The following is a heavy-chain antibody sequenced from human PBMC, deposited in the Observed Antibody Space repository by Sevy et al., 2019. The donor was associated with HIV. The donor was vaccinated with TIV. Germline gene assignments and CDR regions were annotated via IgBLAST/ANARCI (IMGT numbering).Heavy chain of an antibody. CDR1: GFTVNDKY. CDR3: AREGCTKPHDY. CDR2: IFSSGST. D-gene: IGHD2-8*01. Sequence: GSLRLSCAISGFTVNDKYIIWVRQAPGKGLEWVSVIFSSGSTYYADSAKGRFTISRDNSKNTVDLQMNSVRAEDTAVYYCAREGCTKPHDYWGQGTLVTVSS. J-gene: IGHJ4*02. V-gene: IGHV3-53*05.